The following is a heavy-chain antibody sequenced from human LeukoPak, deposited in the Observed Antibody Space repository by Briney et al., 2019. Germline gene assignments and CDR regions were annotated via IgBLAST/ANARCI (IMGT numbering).Heavy chain of an antibody. CDR2: IYSGGST. Sequence: PGGSLRLSCAASGFTVSSNYMSWVRQAPGKGLEWVSVIYSGGSTYYADSVKGRFTISRDNSKNTLYLQMNSLRAEDTAVYYCARAVGGITMARGARENFDYWGQGTLVTVSS. CDR1: GFTVSSNY. J-gene: IGHJ4*02. V-gene: IGHV3-53*05. CDR3: ARAVGGITMARGARENFDY. D-gene: IGHD3-10*01.